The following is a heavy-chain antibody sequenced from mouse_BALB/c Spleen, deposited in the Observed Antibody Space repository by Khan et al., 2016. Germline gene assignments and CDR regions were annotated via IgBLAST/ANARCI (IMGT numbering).Heavy chain of an antibody. V-gene: IGHV3-2*02. D-gene: IGHD4-1*02. CDR2: ISYSGST. CDR3: AIKWDKEDY. J-gene: IGHJ3*01. Sequence: VQLKESGPGLVKPSQSLSLTCTVTGYSITSDYAWNWIRQFPGNKLEWMGYISYSGSTSYNPSLKSRISITRDTSKNQFFLQLNSVTTEDTATYYCAIKWDKEDYWGQGTLVTVSA. CDR1: GYSITSDYA.